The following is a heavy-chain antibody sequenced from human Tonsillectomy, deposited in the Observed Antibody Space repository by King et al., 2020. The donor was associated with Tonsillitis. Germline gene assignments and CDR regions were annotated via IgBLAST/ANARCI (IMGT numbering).Heavy chain of an antibody. CDR1: GYTFTSYY. CDR3: ARNRPCSSASCSGASWFDT. D-gene: IGHD2-2*01. J-gene: IGHJ5*02. V-gene: IGHV1-46*01. CDR2: INPSGGTT. Sequence: HVQLVESGAEVKKPGASVKVSCKASGYTFTSYYMHWVRQAPGQGLEWMGMINPSGGTTSYAQKFQGRVTMTRDTYTNTVYMEMSSLRSEDTAVYYWARNRPCSSASCSGASWFDTWGQGTLVTVCS.